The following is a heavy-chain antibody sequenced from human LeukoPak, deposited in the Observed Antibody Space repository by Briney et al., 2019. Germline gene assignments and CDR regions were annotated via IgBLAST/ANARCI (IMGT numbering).Heavy chain of an antibody. CDR2: IKQDGSEK. CDR3: AKDQDPHSYGSGSYAPFDY. V-gene: IGHV3-7*04. J-gene: IGHJ4*02. D-gene: IGHD3-10*01. Sequence: GGSLRLSCAASGFTFSSYWMSWVRQAPGKGLEWVANIKQDGSEKYYVDSVKGRFTISRDNAKNSLYLQMNSLRAEDTAVYYCAKDQDPHSYGSGSYAPFDYWGQGTLVTVPS. CDR1: GFTFSSYW.